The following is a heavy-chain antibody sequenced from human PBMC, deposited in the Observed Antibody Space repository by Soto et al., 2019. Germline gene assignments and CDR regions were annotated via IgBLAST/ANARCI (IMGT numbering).Heavy chain of an antibody. CDR2: IKSKTDGGTT. CDR3: TTEPGVDTAMVTSYYYYYYGMDV. Sequence: PGGSLRLSCAASGFTFSNAWMNWVRQAPGKGLEWVGRIKSKTDGGTTDYAAPVKGRFTISRDDSKNTLYLQMNSLKTEDTAVYYCTTEPGVDTAMVTSYYYYYYGMDVWGQGTTVTVSS. V-gene: IGHV3-15*07. CDR1: GFTFSNAW. D-gene: IGHD5-18*01. J-gene: IGHJ6*02.